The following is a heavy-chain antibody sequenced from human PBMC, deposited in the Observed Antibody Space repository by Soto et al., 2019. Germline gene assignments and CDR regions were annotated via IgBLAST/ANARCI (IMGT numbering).Heavy chain of an antibody. V-gene: IGHV3-30*18. Sequence: PGGSLRLSCAASGFTVSNYAMHWVRQAPGKGLEWVALTSYDGNNEYYTDSVKGRFTISRDNSKNTLFLQMNSPRPEDTAVYYCAKDKGVFNWATSYFDYWGQGALVTVSS. J-gene: IGHJ4*02. D-gene: IGHD1-1*01. CDR3: AKDKGVFNWATSYFDY. CDR2: TSYDGNNE. CDR1: GFTVSNYA.